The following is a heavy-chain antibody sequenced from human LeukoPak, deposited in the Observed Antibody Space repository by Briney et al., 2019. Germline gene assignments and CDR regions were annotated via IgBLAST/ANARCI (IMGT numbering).Heavy chain of an antibody. CDR2: ISGDGGST. V-gene: IGHV3-43*02. CDR3: AKDGLYDSSGYYS. J-gene: IGHJ4*02. D-gene: IGHD3-22*01. CDR1: GFTFYEYA. Sequence: GGSLRLSCAASGFTFYEYAMHWVRQAPGKGLEWVSLISGDGGSTYYADSLKGRFTISRDNSKNSLYLQMNRLRTEDTALYYCAKDGLYDSSGYYSWGQGNLVTVSS.